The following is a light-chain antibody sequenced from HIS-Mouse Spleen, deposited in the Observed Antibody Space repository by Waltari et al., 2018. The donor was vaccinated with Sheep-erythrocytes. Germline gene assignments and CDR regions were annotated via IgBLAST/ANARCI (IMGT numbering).Light chain of an antibody. J-gene: IGLJ1*01. V-gene: IGLV2-11*01. Sequence: QSALTQPRSVSGFPGQSVTLSCTGTSSDVGGYNSVSWYQQHPGKAPKLMIYDVSKRPSGVPDRFSGSKSGNTASLTISGLQAEDEADYYCCSYAGSYNHVFATGTKVTVL. CDR1: SSDVGGYNS. CDR2: DVS. CDR3: CSYAGSYNHV.